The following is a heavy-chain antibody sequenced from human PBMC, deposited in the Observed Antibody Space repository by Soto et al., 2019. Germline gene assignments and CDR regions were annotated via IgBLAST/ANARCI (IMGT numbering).Heavy chain of an antibody. J-gene: IGHJ4*02. D-gene: IGHD1-26*01. CDR3: ARPSPPWEASDH. Sequence: QVQLVQSGAEVREPGASVKVSCKTSGYSFSNFDINWVRQAPGQGLEWMGWMNPSSGNTGYARKFQGRVTMTRHSSISTFYLEVRSLRSEDTAVYYCARPSPPWEASDHWGQGTLVTVSS. V-gene: IGHV1-8*01. CDR2: MNPSSGNT. CDR1: GYSFSNFD.